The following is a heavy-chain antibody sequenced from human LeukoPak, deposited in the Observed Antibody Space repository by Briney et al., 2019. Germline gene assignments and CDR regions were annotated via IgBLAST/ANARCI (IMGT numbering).Heavy chain of an antibody. J-gene: IGHJ4*02. Sequence: SETLSLTCAVYGGSFSGYYWSWIRQPPGKGLEWIGEINHSGSTNYNPSLKSRVTLSVDTSKNQFSLKLSSVTAADTAVYYCARMPLVGHTAMAYFDYWGQGTLVTVSS. V-gene: IGHV4-34*01. CDR1: GGSFSGYY. D-gene: IGHD5-18*01. CDR3: ARMPLVGHTAMAYFDY. CDR2: INHSGST.